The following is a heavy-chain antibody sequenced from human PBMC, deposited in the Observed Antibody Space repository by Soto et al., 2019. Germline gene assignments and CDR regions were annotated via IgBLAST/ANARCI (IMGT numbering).Heavy chain of an antibody. V-gene: IGHV6-1*01. CDR2: TYYRSKWYT. J-gene: IGHJ5*02. CDR3: ARDRETAAAGSPEIRDNWFDX. D-gene: IGHD6-13*01. CDR1: GDSVSSNSAA. Sequence: SQTLSLTCAISGDSVSSNSAAWNWIRQSPSIGLECLGRTYYRSKWYTDYAVSVKSRTTINPDTSKNQFSLQLNSVTPEDTAVYYCARDRETAAAGSPEIRDNWFDXWGQVTLVTVSX.